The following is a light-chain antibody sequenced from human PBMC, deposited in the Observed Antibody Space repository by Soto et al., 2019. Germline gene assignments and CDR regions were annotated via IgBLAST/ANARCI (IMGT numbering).Light chain of an antibody. CDR3: QQFRTYPLT. CDR1: QGISNY. CDR2: ATS. V-gene: IGKV1-9*01. J-gene: IGKJ4*01. Sequence: IQLTQSTCFLSASLGDIVTHTCRASQGISNYLAWYQQKPGKAPNLLIYATSPLQNGVPSRFSGSGSGTEFTLTISSLQPEDFATYYCQQFRTYPLTFGGGTKVDI.